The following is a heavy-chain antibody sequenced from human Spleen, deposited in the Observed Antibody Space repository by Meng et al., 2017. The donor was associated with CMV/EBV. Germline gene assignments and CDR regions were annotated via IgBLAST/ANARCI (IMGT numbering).Heavy chain of an antibody. CDR3: SQGGSDFWSGYNNWFDP. V-gene: IGHV3-73*01. Sequence: FSGSAMHWVRQASGKGLEWVGRIRSKANSYATAYAASVKGRFTISRDDSKNTAYLQMNSLKTEDTAVYYCSQGGSDFWSGYNNWFDPWGQGTLVTVSS. D-gene: IGHD3-3*01. J-gene: IGHJ5*02. CDR1: FSGSA. CDR2: IRSKANSYAT.